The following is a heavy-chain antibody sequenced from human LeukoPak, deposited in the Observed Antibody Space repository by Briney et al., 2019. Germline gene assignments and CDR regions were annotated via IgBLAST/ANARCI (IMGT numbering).Heavy chain of an antibody. Sequence: PGGSLRLSCAASGFTFSSYSMNWVPQAPGKGLEWVSSISSSSSYIYYADSVKGRFTISRDNAKNSLYLQMNSLRAEDTAVYYCARDLSGSYYSTRYFDYWGQGTLVTVSS. V-gene: IGHV3-21*01. D-gene: IGHD1-26*01. CDR2: ISSSSSYI. J-gene: IGHJ4*02. CDR1: GFTFSSYS. CDR3: ARDLSGSYYSTRYFDY.